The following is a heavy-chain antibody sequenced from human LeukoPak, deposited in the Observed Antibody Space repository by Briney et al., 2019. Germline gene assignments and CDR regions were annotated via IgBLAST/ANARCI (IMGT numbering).Heavy chain of an antibody. CDR3: AKAGDIVVVVAGNFDY. CDR2: ISYDGSNK. CDR1: GFTFSSYG. V-gene: IGHV3-30*18. J-gene: IGHJ4*02. Sequence: GGSLRLSCAASGFTFSSYGMHWVRQAPGKGLEWVAVISYDGSNKYHADSVKGRFTISRDNSKNTLYLQMNSLRAEDTAVYYCAKAGDIVVVVAGNFDYWGQGTLVTVSS. D-gene: IGHD2-15*01.